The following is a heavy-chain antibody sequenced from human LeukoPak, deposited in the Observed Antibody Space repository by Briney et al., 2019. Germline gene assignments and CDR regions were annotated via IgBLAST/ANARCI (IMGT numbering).Heavy chain of an antibody. CDR1: GFTFSNFW. Sequence: GGSLRLSCAASGFTFSNFWMIWVRQAPGKGLEWVSAISGSGGSAYYADSVKGRFTISRDNSKNTLYLQMNSLRAEDTAVYYCASGSYLYYYYYMDVWGKGTTVTVSS. CDR2: ISGSGGSA. D-gene: IGHD1-26*01. V-gene: IGHV3-23*01. J-gene: IGHJ6*03. CDR3: ASGSYLYYYYYMDV.